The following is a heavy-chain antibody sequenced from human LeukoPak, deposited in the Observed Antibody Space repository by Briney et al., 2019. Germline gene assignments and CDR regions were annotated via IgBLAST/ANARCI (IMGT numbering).Heavy chain of an antibody. CDR3: ARPTGGDIVVVPAAIPHDAFDI. V-gene: IGHV4-39*01. CDR1: GRSISSSSYY. CDR2: IYYSGIT. J-gene: IGHJ3*02. Sequence: SETLSLTCTLSGRSISSSSYYWGWIRQPPGKGLEWIGSIYYSGITYYNPSLKSRVTISVDTSKNQFSLKLRSVTAAGTAVYYCARPTGGDIVVVPAAIPHDAFDIWGQGTVVTVSS. D-gene: IGHD2-2*01.